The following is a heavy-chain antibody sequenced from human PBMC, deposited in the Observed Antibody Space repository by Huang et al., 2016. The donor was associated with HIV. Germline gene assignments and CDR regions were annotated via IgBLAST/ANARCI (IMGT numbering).Heavy chain of an antibody. J-gene: IGHJ5*02. CDR3: ARAGYNYNYGDWFDH. V-gene: IGHV7-4-1*02. CDR1: GYTFVNYA. Sequence: QVQLVQSGSELKKPGASVKVSCKTSGYTFVNYAMNWGRQAPGQGLEWVEGTNTNPGNPTYAEGLTGRFIFSLDTSVNTAYLPINTLKPEDTAVYFCARAGYNYNYGDWFDHWGQGTLVIVSS. D-gene: IGHD1-1*01. CDR2: TNTNPGNP.